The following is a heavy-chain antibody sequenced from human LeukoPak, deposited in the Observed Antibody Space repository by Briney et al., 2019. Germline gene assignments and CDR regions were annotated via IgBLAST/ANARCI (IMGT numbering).Heavy chain of an antibody. CDR3: ARESISGHRDFDY. D-gene: IGHD1-26*01. CDR2: ISSGSRTI. CDR1: GFTFSSYS. Sequence: GGSLRLSCAASGFTFSSYSMNWVRQAPGKGLEWVSYISSGSRTIYYADSVKGRFTMSRDNAKNSLYLQMNSLRAEDTAVYYCARESISGHRDFDYWGQGALVTVSP. J-gene: IGHJ4*02. V-gene: IGHV3-48*01.